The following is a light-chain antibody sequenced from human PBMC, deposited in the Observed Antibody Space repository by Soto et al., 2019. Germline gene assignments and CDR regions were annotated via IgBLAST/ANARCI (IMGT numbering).Light chain of an antibody. Sequence: QSALTQPPSASGSPGQSVTISCTGTSSDVGGYNYVSWYQQHPGKVPKLMIYEVSKRPSGVPDRFSGSKSGNTASLTVSGLQAEDEADYYCSSYAGSSHVFGTGTQLTVL. J-gene: IGLJ7*01. V-gene: IGLV2-8*01. CDR1: SSDVGGYNY. CDR2: EVS. CDR3: SSYAGSSHV.